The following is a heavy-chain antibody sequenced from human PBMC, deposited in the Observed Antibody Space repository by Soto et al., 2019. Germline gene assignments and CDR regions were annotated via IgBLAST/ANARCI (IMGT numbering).Heavy chain of an antibody. J-gene: IGHJ5*02. CDR3: ARVTGTTRSVGNEFDP. Sequence: ASVKVSCKASGYTFTSYAMHWVRQAPGQRLEWMGWINAGNGNTKYSQKFQGRVTITRDTSASTAYMELSSLRSEDTAVYYCARVTGTTRSVGNEFDPWGQGTLVTVSS. CDR1: GYTFTSYA. D-gene: IGHD1-20*01. CDR2: INAGNGNT. V-gene: IGHV1-3*01.